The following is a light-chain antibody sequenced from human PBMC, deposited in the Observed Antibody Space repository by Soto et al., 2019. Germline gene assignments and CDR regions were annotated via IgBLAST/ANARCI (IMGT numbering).Light chain of an antibody. J-gene: IGLJ1*01. V-gene: IGLV1-51*01. CDR2: DNS. CDR3: GTWDSSLSAFV. Sequence: QAVVTQPPSVSATPGQKVTISCSGSSSNIGNNYVSWYQQLPRAAPILLIYDNSKRPSGIPDRFSGSKSGTSATLAITGLQTGDEADYYCGTWDSSLSAFVFGAGTKSPS. CDR1: SSNIGNNY.